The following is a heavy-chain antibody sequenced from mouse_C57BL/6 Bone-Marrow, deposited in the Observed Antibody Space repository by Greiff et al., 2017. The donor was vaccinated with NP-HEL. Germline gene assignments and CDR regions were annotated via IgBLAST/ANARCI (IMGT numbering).Heavy chain of an antibody. CDR2: IYPGDGDT. V-gene: IGHV1-80*01. D-gene: IGHD2-5*01. CDR1: GYAFSSYW. J-gene: IGHJ4*01. Sequence: VQLQQSGAELVKPGASVKISCKASGYAFSSYWMNWVKQRPGKGLEWIGQIYPGDGDTNYNGKFKGKATLTADKSSSTAYMQLSSLTSEDSAVYFCASKGSNDAMDYWGQGTSVTVSS. CDR3: ASKGSNDAMDY.